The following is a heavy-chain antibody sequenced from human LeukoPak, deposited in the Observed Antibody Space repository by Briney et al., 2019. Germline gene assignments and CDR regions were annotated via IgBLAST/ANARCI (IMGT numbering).Heavy chain of an antibody. Sequence: SETLSLTCTVSGDSISSHDWSWLRQPPGQGLQWIGNIYYTGTTNYNPSLKSRVTISVDTSNKQVSLKLSSVTAADTAVYYCARQFLYYYDSSGHYYYFDYWGQGTLVTVSS. V-gene: IGHV4-59*08. CDR2: IYYTGTT. CDR1: GDSISSHD. D-gene: IGHD3-22*01. J-gene: IGHJ4*02. CDR3: ARQFLYYYDSSGHYYYFDY.